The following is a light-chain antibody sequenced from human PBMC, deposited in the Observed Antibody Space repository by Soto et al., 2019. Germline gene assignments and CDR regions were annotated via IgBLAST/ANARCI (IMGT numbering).Light chain of an antibody. CDR1: QSVSDH. V-gene: IGKV3-11*01. CDR3: QQRCHWPLT. CDR2: DAS. J-gene: IGKJ4*01. Sequence: EVVLTQSPATLSLSPGERVTLSCRASQSVSDHLAWYQQRPGQAPRLLIYDASKRATGVPVRFSGSGSGTDFTLTISSLEPEDFGVYYCQQRCHWPLTFGGGTNVDIK.